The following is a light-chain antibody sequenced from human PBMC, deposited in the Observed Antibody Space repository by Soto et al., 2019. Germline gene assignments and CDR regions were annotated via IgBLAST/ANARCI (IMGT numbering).Light chain of an antibody. J-gene: IGLJ1*01. CDR2: EVS. CDR1: SSDVGNYNY. CDR3: NSYAGSSTYV. Sequence: QSVLTQPASVSGSLGQSITISCTGTSSDVGNYNYVSWYQHHPGKAPKLMIYEVSNRPSGVSNRFSGSKSGNTASLTISGLQAEDEANYYCNSYAGSSTYVFGTGTKLTVL. V-gene: IGLV2-14*01.